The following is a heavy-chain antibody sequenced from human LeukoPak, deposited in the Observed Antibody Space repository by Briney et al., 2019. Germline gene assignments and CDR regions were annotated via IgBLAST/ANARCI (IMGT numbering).Heavy chain of an antibody. D-gene: IGHD2-2*01. Sequence: GGSLRLSCAASGFTFSSYWMHWVRQAPGKGLVWVSRINSDGSSTSYAYSVKGRFTISRDNAKNTLYLQMNSLRAEDTAVYYCARDGGQLPGGVWGKGTTVTVSS. CDR2: INSDGSST. J-gene: IGHJ6*04. V-gene: IGHV3-74*01. CDR3: ARDGGQLPGGV. CDR1: GFTFSSYW.